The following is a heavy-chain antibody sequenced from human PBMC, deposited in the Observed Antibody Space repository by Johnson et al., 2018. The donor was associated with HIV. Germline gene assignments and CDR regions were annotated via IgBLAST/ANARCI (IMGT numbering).Heavy chain of an antibody. CDR2: ISYDGSNK. J-gene: IGHJ3*02. D-gene: IGHD1-26*01. V-gene: IGHV3-30*04. Sequence: QVQLVESGGGVVQPGRSLRLSCAASGFTFSSYAMHWVRQAPGKGLAWVAVISYDGSNKYYADSVKGRLTISRDNSKNTLYLQMHSLRAEDTAVYYCAKDLGDAVGTTHDAFDIWGQGTTVTVSS. CDR3: AKDLGDAVGTTHDAFDI. CDR1: GFTFSSYA.